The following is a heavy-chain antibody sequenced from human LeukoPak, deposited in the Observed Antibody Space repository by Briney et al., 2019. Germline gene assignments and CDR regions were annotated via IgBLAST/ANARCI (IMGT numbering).Heavy chain of an antibody. Sequence: ASVKVSCKASGYTFTGYYLHWVRQAPGQGLEWMGWINPNSGGTNYAQKFQGRVTMTRDTSISTAYMEVSRLRSDDTAMYYCARDSSHYGSGSYYNTYYFDYWGQGTLVTVSS. D-gene: IGHD3-10*01. V-gene: IGHV1-2*02. CDR1: GYTFTGYY. J-gene: IGHJ4*02. CDR3: ARDSSHYGSGSYYNTYYFDY. CDR2: INPNSGGT.